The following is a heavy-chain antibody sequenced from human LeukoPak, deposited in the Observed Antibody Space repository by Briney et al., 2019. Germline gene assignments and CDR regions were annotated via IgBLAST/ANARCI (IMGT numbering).Heavy chain of an antibody. Sequence: ASVKVSCKASGYTFTGYYMHWVRQAPGQGLEWMGWINPNSGGTNYAQEFQGRVTMTRDTSISTAYMELSRLRSDDTAVYYCASPSLAVAGTGGDYWGQGTLVTVSS. V-gene: IGHV1-2*02. CDR3: ASPSLAVAGTGGDY. J-gene: IGHJ4*02. D-gene: IGHD6-19*01. CDR1: GYTFTGYY. CDR2: INPNSGGT.